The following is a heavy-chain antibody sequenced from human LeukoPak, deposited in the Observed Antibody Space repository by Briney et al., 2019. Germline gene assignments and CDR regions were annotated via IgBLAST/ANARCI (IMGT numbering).Heavy chain of an antibody. D-gene: IGHD1-26*01. J-gene: IGHJ4*02. V-gene: IGHV3-11*04. Sequence: PSETLSLTCTVSGGSISSYYWSWIRQAPGKGLEWLSFISPSGGAIYYADSVKGRFTISRDNAKNSLYLQMNSLKAEDTAVYYCARGLFVAGSFFDSWGQGTLVTVSS. CDR2: ISPSGGAI. CDR1: GGSISSYY. CDR3: ARGLFVAGSFFDS.